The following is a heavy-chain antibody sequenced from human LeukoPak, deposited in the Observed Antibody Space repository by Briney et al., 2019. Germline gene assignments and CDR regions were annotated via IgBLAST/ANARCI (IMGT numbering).Heavy chain of an antibody. CDR2: ITRSSSYI. D-gene: IGHD2-15*01. CDR3: ARDKGYCSGGSCLWSPGLLEI. CDR1: GFTFSTYS. Sequence: PGGSLRLSCAASGFTFSTYSMNWVRQAPGKGLEWVSSITRSSSYIYYADSVKGRFTISRDNAKNSLFLQMNSLRAEDTAVYYCARDKGYCSGGSCLWSPGLLEIWGQGTMVTVSS. V-gene: IGHV3-21*01. J-gene: IGHJ3*02.